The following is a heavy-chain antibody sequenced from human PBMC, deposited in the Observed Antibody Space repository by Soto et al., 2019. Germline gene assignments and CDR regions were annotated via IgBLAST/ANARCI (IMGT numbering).Heavy chain of an antibody. V-gene: IGHV4-34*01. Sequence: QVQLQQWGAGLLKPSETLSLTCAVYGGSFSGYYWSWIRQPPGKGLEWIGEINHSGSTNYNPSLKSRVTIPVDTSKHPFSLKLSSVTAADTAVDYCARSRGMDVWGQGTTVTVSS. CDR3: ARSRGMDV. J-gene: IGHJ6*02. CDR1: GGSFSGYY. CDR2: INHSGST.